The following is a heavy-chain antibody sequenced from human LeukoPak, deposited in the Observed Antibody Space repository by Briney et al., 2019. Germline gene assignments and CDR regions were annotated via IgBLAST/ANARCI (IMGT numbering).Heavy chain of an antibody. CDR3: ARPYYYDSGTFYSGF. Sequence: GGSLRLSCVASGLIVSNNHMSWVRQAPGEGLEWVSVLYSSGNTYYADSVKGRFSISRDNSKNRVFLQLNGLRVEDTAVYYCARPYYYDSGTFYSGFWGQGTLVTVSS. CDR1: GLIVSNNH. CDR2: LYSSGNT. D-gene: IGHD3-22*01. J-gene: IGHJ4*02. V-gene: IGHV3-66*01.